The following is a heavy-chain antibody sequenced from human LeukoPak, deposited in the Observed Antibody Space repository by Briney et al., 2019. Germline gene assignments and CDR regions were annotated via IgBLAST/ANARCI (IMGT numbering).Heavy chain of an antibody. CDR2: IYYSGST. V-gene: IGHV4-59*01. Sequence: SETLSLTCTVSGGSISSYYWSWIRQPPGKGLGWIGYIYYSGSTNYNPSLKSRVTISVDTSKNQFSLKLSSVTAADTAVYYCAREDYYDNWFDPWGQGTLVTVSS. D-gene: IGHD3-22*01. CDR3: AREDYYDNWFDP. J-gene: IGHJ5*02. CDR1: GGSISSYY.